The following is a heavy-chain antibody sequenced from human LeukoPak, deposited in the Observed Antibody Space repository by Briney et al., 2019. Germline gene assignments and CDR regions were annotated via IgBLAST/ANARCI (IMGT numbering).Heavy chain of an antibody. CDR3: ARHQYSSSWYDLGSYYYYYMDV. CDR1: GGSFSGYY. CDR2: INHSGST. V-gene: IGHV4-34*01. Sequence: SETLSLTCAVYGGSFSGYYWSWIRQPPGKGLEWIGEINHSGSTNYNPSLKSRVTISVDTSKNQFSLKLSSVTAADTAVYYCARHQYSSSWYDLGSYYYYYMDVWGKGTTVTISS. J-gene: IGHJ6*03. D-gene: IGHD6-13*01.